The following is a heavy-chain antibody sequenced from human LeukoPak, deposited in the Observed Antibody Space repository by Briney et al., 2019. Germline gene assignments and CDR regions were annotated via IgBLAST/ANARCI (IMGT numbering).Heavy chain of an antibody. Sequence: PGGSLRLSCAASAFTFSSYWMHWVRQAPGKGLVWVSRINSDGSRTSYADSVKGRLTISRDNAKNTLNLQMNSLRAEDTAVYYCARISSGWYSDYWGQGTLVTVSA. V-gene: IGHV3-74*01. CDR3: ARISSGWYSDY. CDR2: INSDGSRT. J-gene: IGHJ4*02. D-gene: IGHD6-19*01. CDR1: AFTFSSYW.